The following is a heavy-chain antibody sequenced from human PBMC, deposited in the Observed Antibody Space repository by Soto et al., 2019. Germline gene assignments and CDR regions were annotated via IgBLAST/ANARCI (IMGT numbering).Heavy chain of an antibody. Sequence: GGSLRLSCAAYGFMFSSYSMSWVRQAPGKGLEWVSSISGSSRNIYFADSVKGRFIGSRDNAKNSLYLHITSLRAEDTAVYYCARGLTGSRSYYNPSYYYYMDVWGKGTTVTVSS. V-gene: IGHV3-21*01. CDR3: ARGLTGSRSYYNPSYYYYMDV. J-gene: IGHJ6*03. CDR1: GFMFSSYS. CDR2: ISGSSRNI. D-gene: IGHD3-10*01.